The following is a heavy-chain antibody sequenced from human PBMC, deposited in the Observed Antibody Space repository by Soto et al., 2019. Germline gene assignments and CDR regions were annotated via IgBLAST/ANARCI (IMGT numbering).Heavy chain of an antibody. D-gene: IGHD3-22*01. CDR1: GYSFAGYW. J-gene: IGHJ4*02. V-gene: IGHV5-10-1*01. Sequence: PGESLNISCNGSGYSFAGYWITWVRQKPGKGHEWMGRIDPSDSQTYYSPSFRGHVTISVTKSITTVFLQWSSLRASDTAMYYCARQIYDSDTGPNFQYYFDSWGQGTLVTVSS. CDR2: IDPSDSQT. CDR3: ARQIYDSDTGPNFQYYFDS.